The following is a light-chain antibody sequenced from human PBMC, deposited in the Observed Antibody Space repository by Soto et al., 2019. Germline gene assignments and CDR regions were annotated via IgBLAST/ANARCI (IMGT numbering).Light chain of an antibody. CDR2: WAS. CDR1: QIVLYSSNNKNY. J-gene: IGKJ2*01. Sequence: DIVMTQSPDSLAVSLVERATINCKSSQIVLYSSNNKNYLAWYQQKPGQPPKLLIYWASTRESGVPDRFSGSGSGTDFTLTISSLQAEDVAVYYCEQYYITHWYPFGQGTKVDI. CDR3: EQYYITHWYP. V-gene: IGKV4-1*01.